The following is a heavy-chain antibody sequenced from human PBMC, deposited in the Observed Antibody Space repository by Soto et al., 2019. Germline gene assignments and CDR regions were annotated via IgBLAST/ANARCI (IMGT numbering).Heavy chain of an antibody. V-gene: IGHV1-18*01. J-gene: IGHJ4*02. CDR2: ISAYNGNT. D-gene: IGHD3-22*01. CDR3: ARAHRPYYDSSGYYYPFDY. Sequence: GASVKVSCKASGYTFTSYGISWVRQAPGQGLEWMGWISAYNGNTNYAQKLQGRVTMTTDTSTSTAYMELRSLRSDDTAVYYCARAHRPYYDSSGYYYPFDYWGQGTLVTVSS. CDR1: GYTFTSYG.